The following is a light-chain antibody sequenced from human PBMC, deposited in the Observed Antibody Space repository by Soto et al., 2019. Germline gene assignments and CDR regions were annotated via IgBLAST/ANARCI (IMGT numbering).Light chain of an antibody. J-gene: IGKJ4*01. V-gene: IGKV3-20*01. CDR2: GAT. Sequence: EIVLTQSPGTLSLSPGDRATLSCRASQSVSFSYLAWYQQKAGQAPRLLIYGATSRATGIPDRFSGSESGTDVTLTISRLEPEDFAVYYCQQYGSSPLTFGGGTKVVIK. CDR1: QSVSFSY. CDR3: QQYGSSPLT.